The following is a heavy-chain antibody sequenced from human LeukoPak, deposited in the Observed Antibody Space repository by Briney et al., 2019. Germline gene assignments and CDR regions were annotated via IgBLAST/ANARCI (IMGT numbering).Heavy chain of an antibody. V-gene: IGHV1-69*05. CDR1: GGTFSSYA. Sequence: GASVKVSCKASGGTFSSYAISWVRQAPGQGLEWMGRIIPIFGTANYAQKFQGRATITTDESTSTAYMELSSLRSEDTAVYYCARVVITARRNHYYYYMDVWGKGTTVTVSS. CDR3: ARVVITARRNHYYYYMDV. D-gene: IGHD1-14*01. J-gene: IGHJ6*03. CDR2: IIPIFGTA.